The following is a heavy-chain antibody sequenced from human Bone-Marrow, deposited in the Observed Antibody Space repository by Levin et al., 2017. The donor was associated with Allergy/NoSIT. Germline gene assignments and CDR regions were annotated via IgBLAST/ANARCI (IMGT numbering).Heavy chain of an antibody. CDR1: GFTFSSYG. CDR2: ISYDGSDI. D-gene: IGHD5/OR15-5a*01. V-gene: IGHV3-33*03. Sequence: GGSLRLSCSASGFTFSSYGMHWVRQAPGKGLEWVALISYDGSDIYYADSVKGRFTISRDNSKNTLSLQMDSLRSEDSALYYCTKKQSVDAFDVWGPGTTVNVSS. J-gene: IGHJ6*02. CDR3: TKKQSVDAFDV.